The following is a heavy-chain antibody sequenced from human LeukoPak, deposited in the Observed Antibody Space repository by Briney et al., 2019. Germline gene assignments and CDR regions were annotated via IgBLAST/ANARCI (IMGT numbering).Heavy chain of an antibody. J-gene: IGHJ6*02. CDR3: ARAPGGTYDFWSGYYSYYGMDV. D-gene: IGHD3-3*01. CDR1: GFTVSSNY. CDR2: IYSGGST. V-gene: IGHV3-53*04. Sequence: GGSLRLSCAASGFTVSSNYMSWVRQAPGKGLEWVSVIYSGGSTYYADSVKGRFTISRHNSKNTLYLQTNSLRAEDTAVYYCARAPGGTYDFWSGYYSYYGMDVWGQGTTVTVSS.